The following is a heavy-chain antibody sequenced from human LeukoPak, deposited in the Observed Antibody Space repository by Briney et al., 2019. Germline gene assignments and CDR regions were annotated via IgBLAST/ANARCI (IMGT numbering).Heavy chain of an antibody. J-gene: IGHJ3*02. D-gene: IGHD5-12*01. CDR3: ARDWSRLPAAFDI. CDR1: GFTFSSYS. V-gene: IGHV3-74*01. Sequence: GGSLRLSCAASGFTFSSYSMNWVRQAPGKGLEWISRISDDGTITNYADSVKGRFTFSRDNAKNTLYLQMNSLRAEDTAVYYCARDWSRLPAAFDIWGQGTMVTVSS. CDR2: ISDDGTIT.